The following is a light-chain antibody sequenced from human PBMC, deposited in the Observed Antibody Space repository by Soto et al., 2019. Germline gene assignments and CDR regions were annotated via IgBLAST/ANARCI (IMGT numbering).Light chain of an antibody. CDR2: GAS. V-gene: IGKV3-20*01. CDR1: QSISSNY. CDR3: QPYGSSPRLT. J-gene: IGKJ4*01. Sequence: EIVLTQSPGTLSLSPGERATLSCRASQSISSNYLAWYQQKPGQAPRLLIYGASSRATGIPDRFSGSGSGTDFTLTISRLEPEDFAVYYCQPYGSSPRLTFGGGTKVDIK.